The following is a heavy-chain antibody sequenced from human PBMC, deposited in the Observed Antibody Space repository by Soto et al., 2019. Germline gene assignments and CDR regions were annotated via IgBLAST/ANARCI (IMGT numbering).Heavy chain of an antibody. J-gene: IGHJ4*02. Sequence: QVQLQQWGAGLLKPSETLSLTCAVYGGSFSGYYWSWIRQPPGKGLEWIGEINHSGSTNYNPSLKSRVTISVDTSKNQFSLKLSSVTAADTAVYYCARGKDTAMVIYYYWGQGTLVTVSS. D-gene: IGHD5-18*01. CDR1: GGSFSGYY. CDR3: ARGKDTAMVIYYY. CDR2: INHSGST. V-gene: IGHV4-34*01.